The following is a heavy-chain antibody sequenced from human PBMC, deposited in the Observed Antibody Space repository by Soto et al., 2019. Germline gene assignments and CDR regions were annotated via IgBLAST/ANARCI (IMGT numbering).Heavy chain of an antibody. Sequence: GSLRLSCAASGLTFSDRYMDWVRQAPGKGLVWVGRIRKKTNSYTTEYAASVKGRFIISRDDSTNSLYLRMSSLKTEDTAVYYCTTVTTVDYYFDYWGQGTLVTVSS. D-gene: IGHD4-17*01. CDR3: TTVTTVDYYFDY. V-gene: IGHV3-72*01. J-gene: IGHJ4*02. CDR1: GLTFSDRY. CDR2: IRKKTNSYTT.